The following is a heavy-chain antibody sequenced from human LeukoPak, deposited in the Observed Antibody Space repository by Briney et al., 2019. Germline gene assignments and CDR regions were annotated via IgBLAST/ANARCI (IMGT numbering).Heavy chain of an antibody. CDR2: IRSKAYGGTT. CDR3: TRDLNYYDSSGYSLDY. CDR1: GFTFTSYA. D-gene: IGHD3-22*01. V-gene: IGHV3-49*04. J-gene: IGHJ4*02. Sequence: PGGSLRLSCAASGFTFTSYALSWVRQAPGKGLEWVGFIRSKAYGGTTEYAASVKGRFTISRDDSKSIAYLQMNSLKTEDTAVYYCTRDLNYYDSSGYSLDYWGQGTLVTVSS.